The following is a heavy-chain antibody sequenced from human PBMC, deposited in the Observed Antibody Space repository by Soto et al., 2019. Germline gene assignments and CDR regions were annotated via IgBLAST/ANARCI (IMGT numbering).Heavy chain of an antibody. CDR2: ISYDGSDK. V-gene: IGHV3-30-3*01. Sequence: GGSLRLSCAASGFVFSAYSMHWVRQAPGKGLEWVAVISYDGSDKYFADSVKGRVTISRDNFQNTLYLQMNSLRVEDTAVYYCARENAGGAFDVWGQGTMVTVSS. CDR1: GFVFSAYS. CDR3: ARENAGGAFDV. J-gene: IGHJ3*01.